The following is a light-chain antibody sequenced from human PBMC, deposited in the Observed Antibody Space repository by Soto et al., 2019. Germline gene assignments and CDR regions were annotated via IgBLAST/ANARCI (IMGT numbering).Light chain of an antibody. CDR1: QSVSSSY. V-gene: IGKV3-20*01. CDR2: GAS. CDR3: QQYGSSPWT. Sequence: ESVLTQSPCTLSLSPGERATLSCRASQSVSSSYLAWYQQKPGQAPRLLIYGASSRATGIPDRFSGSGSGTDFTLTISRLEPEDFAVYYCQQYGSSPWTFGQGTKVDTK. J-gene: IGKJ1*01.